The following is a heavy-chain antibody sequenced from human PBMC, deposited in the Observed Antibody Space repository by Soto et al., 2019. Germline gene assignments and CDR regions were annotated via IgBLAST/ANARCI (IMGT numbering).Heavy chain of an antibody. CDR1: GGSISSSNW. V-gene: IGHV4-4*02. CDR3: ARGSGMYGMEV. J-gene: IGHJ6*02. Sequence: QVQLQESGPGLVKHSGTLSLTCAVSGGSISSSNWWSWVRQPPGKGLEWIGEIYHSGSTNYNPSLKSRVTMSVDKARNQFSLKLSSVTAADTSVCYCARGSGMYGMEVWGRGTTVTVSS. CDR2: IYHSGST. D-gene: IGHD3-10*01.